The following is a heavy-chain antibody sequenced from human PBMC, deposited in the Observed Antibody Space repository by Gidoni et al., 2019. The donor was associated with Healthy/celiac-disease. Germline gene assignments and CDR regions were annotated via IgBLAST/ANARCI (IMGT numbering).Heavy chain of an antibody. CDR3: ARGGAVAGYWYFDL. D-gene: IGHD6-19*01. CDR2: IGTAGDT. V-gene: IGHV3-13*04. Sequence: EVQLVESGGGLVQPGGSLRLSFAASGFPFSSYDMPWVRQATGKGLEWVSAIGTAGDTYYPGSVKGRFTISRENAKNSLYLQMNSLRAGDTAVYYCARGGAVAGYWYFDLWGRGTLVTVSS. J-gene: IGHJ2*01. CDR1: GFPFSSYD.